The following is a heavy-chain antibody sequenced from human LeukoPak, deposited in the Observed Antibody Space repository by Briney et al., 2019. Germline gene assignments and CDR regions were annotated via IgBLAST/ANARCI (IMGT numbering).Heavy chain of an antibody. Sequence: SETLSLTCSVSGASFSGGSYYWDWVRQSPGTGRDWVGYIYYSGKTYDNPSLKSRVTLSVDTSKNQFSLKLNSMTAADTALYYCARQVGGPGPFDIWGQGTKVTVSS. CDR1: GASFSGGSYY. CDR3: ARQVGGPGPFDI. D-gene: IGHD3-10*01. V-gene: IGHV4-61*01. CDR2: IYYSGKT. J-gene: IGHJ3*02.